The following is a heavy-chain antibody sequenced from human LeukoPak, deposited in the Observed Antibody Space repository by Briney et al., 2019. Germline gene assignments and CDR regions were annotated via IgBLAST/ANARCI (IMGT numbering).Heavy chain of an antibody. D-gene: IGHD1-26*01. V-gene: IGHV3-48*01. CDR1: GFTFSSYS. Sequence: PGGSLRLSCAASGFTFSSYSMNWVRQAPGKGLEWVSYISSSSSTIYYADSVKGRFTISRDNAKSSLYLQMNSLRAEDTAVYYCARDLRYSGSYGALGYWSQGTLVTVSS. J-gene: IGHJ4*02. CDR3: ARDLRYSGSYGALGY. CDR2: ISSSSSTI.